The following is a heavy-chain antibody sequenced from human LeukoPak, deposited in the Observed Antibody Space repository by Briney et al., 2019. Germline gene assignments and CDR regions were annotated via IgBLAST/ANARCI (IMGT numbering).Heavy chain of an antibody. V-gene: IGHV4-59*01. Sequence: SETLSLTCTVSGGSISSYYWSWIRQPPGKGLEWIGYIYYSGSTNYNPSLKSRVTISVDTSKNQFSLKLSSVTAADTAVYYCVRDRQIDTAMGYYYYYGMDVWGQGTTVTVSS. CDR3: VRDRQIDTAMGYYYYYGMDV. J-gene: IGHJ6*02. CDR1: GGSISSYY. D-gene: IGHD5-18*01. CDR2: IYYSGST.